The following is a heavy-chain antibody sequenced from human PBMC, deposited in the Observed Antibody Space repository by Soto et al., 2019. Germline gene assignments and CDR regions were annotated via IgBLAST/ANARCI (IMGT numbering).Heavy chain of an antibody. CDR3: ARTDGLDY. J-gene: IGHJ4*02. CDR2: IGSGGNT. V-gene: IGHV3-23*01. Sequence: EVQLLESGGGLVQPGGSLRLSCAASEFTFSNYAMSWVRQAPGKGLEWVSAIGSGGNTYDADSVKGRFTISRDNSKNTVYLQMNSLRAEDTAVNFCARTDGLDYWGRGSLVTVSS. CDR1: EFTFSNYA.